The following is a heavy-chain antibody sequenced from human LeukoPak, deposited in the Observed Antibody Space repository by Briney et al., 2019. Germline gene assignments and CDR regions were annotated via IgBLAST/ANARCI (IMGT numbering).Heavy chain of an antibody. Sequence: GGSLRLSCAASGFTFSSYWMHWVRQAPGKGLVWVSRINSDGSSTSHADSVKGRFTISRDNAKNTLYLQMNSLRAEDTAVYYCARGYYYESPFDYWGQGTLVTVSS. V-gene: IGHV3-74*01. CDR1: GFTFSSYW. D-gene: IGHD3-22*01. CDR2: INSDGSST. J-gene: IGHJ4*02. CDR3: ARGYYYESPFDY.